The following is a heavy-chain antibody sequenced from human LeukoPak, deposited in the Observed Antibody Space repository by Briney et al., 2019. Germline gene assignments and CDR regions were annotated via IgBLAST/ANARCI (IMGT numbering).Heavy chain of an antibody. CDR3: ARDEKRVLWFGELLTNYYYYYGMDV. CDR2: ISSSSSYI. Sequence: GRSLRLSCAASGFTFSSYSMNWVRQAPGKGLEWVSSISSSSSYIYYADSVKGRFTISRDNAKNSLYLQMNSLRAEDTAVYYCARDEKRVLWFGELLTNYYYYYGMDVWGQGTTVTVSS. J-gene: IGHJ6*02. CDR1: GFTFSSYS. V-gene: IGHV3-21*01. D-gene: IGHD3-10*01.